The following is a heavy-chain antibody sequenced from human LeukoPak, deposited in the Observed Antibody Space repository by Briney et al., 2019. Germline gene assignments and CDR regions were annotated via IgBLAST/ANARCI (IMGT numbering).Heavy chain of an antibody. D-gene: IGHD6-13*01. V-gene: IGHV4-39*07. CDR3: ARDRGRAAAGTVWSYYGMDV. CDR2: IYYSGST. Sequence: PSETLSLTCTVSGGSISSSSYYWGWIRQPPGKGLEWIGSIYYSGSTYYNPSLKSRVTISVDTSKNQFSLKLSSVTAADTAVYYCARDRGRAAAGTVWSYYGMDVWGQGTTVTVSS. CDR1: GGSISSSSYY. J-gene: IGHJ6*02.